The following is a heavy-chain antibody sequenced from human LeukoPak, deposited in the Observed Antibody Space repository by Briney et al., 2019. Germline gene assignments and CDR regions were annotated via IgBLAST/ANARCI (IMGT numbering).Heavy chain of an antibody. Sequence: SVTVSCTSSGGTFSIYAISWVRQAPGQGLEWVGRIIPILGIANYAQKFKGRVKITADKSKSTAYMELSSLRSEDTAVYYCASPLFGYYDFWSGYYDAFDIWGQGTMVTVSS. CDR3: ASPLFGYYDFWSGYYDAFDI. CDR2: IIPILGIA. CDR1: GGTFSIYA. J-gene: IGHJ3*02. D-gene: IGHD3-3*01. V-gene: IGHV1-69*04.